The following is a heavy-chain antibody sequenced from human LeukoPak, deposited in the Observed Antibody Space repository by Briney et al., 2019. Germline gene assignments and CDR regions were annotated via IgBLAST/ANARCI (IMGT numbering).Heavy chain of an antibody. CDR3: TTHLQQLVFYDY. Sequence: GGSLRLSCAASGFTFSNAWMSWVRQAPGKGLEWVGRIKSKTDGGTTDYAAPVKGRFTISRDDSKNTLYLQMNSLKTEDTAVYYCTTHLQQLVFYDYWGQGTLVTVSS. D-gene: IGHD6-13*01. CDR1: GFTFSNAW. CDR2: IKSKTDGGTT. V-gene: IGHV3-15*01. J-gene: IGHJ4*02.